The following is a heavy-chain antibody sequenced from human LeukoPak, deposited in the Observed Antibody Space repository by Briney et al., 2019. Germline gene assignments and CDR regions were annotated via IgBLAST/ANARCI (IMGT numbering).Heavy chain of an antibody. CDR3: ARVQSRLSWFDP. J-gene: IGHJ5*02. CDR1: GYTFTSYY. V-gene: IGHV1-46*01. Sequence: ASVKVSCKASGYTFTSYYMHWVRQAPGQGLEWMGIINPSGGSTSYAQKFQGRVTMTRDMSTSTDYMELSSLRSEDTAVYYCARVQSRLSWFDPWGQGALVTVSS. CDR2: INPSGGST.